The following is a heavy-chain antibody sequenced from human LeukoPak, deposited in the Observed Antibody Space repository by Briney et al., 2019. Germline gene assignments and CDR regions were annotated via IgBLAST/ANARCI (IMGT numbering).Heavy chain of an antibody. CDR1: GFTFSSYW. CDR3: ARVSTHSGTMFYFDY. J-gene: IGHJ4*02. Sequence: GGSLRLSCAASGFTFSSYWMSWVRQAPGKGLEWVANIKPDGSEKYYVDSVEGRFTISRDNAKNSLYLQVNSLRAEDTAVYYCARVSTHSGTMFYFDYWGQGTLVTVSS. CDR2: IKPDGSEK. D-gene: IGHD3-10*01. V-gene: IGHV3-7*01.